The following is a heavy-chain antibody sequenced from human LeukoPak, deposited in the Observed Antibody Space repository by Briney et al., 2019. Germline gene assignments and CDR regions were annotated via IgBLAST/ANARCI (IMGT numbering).Heavy chain of an antibody. Sequence: GASVKVSCEASGYTFTSYDINWVRQATGQGLEWMGWMNPNSGNTGYAQRFQGRVTITRNTSISTAYMELSSLRSEDTAVYYCARSSQYSSGWSGDAFDIWGQGTMVTVSS. V-gene: IGHV1-8*03. CDR2: MNPNSGNT. CDR1: GYTFTSYD. CDR3: ARSSQYSSGWSGDAFDI. J-gene: IGHJ3*02. D-gene: IGHD6-19*01.